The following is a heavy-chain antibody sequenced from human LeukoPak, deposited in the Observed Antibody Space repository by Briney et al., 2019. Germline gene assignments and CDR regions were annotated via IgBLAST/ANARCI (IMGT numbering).Heavy chain of an antibody. V-gene: IGHV4-34*01. CDR3: ARGGEYGSGSYYKY. CDR1: GGSLSGYY. CDR2: INHSGST. D-gene: IGHD3-10*01. J-gene: IGHJ4*02. Sequence: PSETLSLTCAVYGGSLSGYYWSWIRQPPGKGLEWIGEINHSGSTNYNPSLKSRVTISVDTPKNQFSLKLSSVTAADTAVYYCARGGEYGSGSYYKYWGQGTLVTVSS.